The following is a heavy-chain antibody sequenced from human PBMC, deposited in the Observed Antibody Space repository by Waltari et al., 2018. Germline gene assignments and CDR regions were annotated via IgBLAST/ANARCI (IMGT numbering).Heavy chain of an antibody. Sequence: QVQLQESGPGLVKPSETLSLTCTVSGGSISSYYWSWIRQPPGKGLEWIGYIYYSGSTNYNPSLKSRVTISVDTSKNQFSLKLSSVTAADTAVYYCARGGQLLDYFDYWGQGTLVTVSS. V-gene: IGHV4-59*01. CDR3: ARGGQLLDYFDY. CDR2: IYYSGST. J-gene: IGHJ4*02. D-gene: IGHD5-18*01. CDR1: GGSISSYY.